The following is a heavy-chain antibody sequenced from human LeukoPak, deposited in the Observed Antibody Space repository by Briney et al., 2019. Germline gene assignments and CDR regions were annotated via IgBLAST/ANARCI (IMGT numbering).Heavy chain of an antibody. CDR1: GFTFSSYT. CDR2: ISSGSNSI. J-gene: IGHJ3*02. D-gene: IGHD2-21*02. Sequence: GGSLRLSCGASGFTFSSYTMIWVRQAPGKGLEWVSSISSGSNSIYYADSVKGRFTISRDNAKKSLYLQTNSLRAEDTSVYYCARENIVVVTAIRDAFDIWGQGTMVTVSS. CDR3: ARENIVVVTAIRDAFDI. V-gene: IGHV3-21*01.